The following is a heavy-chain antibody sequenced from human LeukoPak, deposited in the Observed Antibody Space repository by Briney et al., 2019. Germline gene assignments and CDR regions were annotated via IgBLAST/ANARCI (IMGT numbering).Heavy chain of an antibody. CDR2: IYYSGST. V-gene: IGHV4-59*01. CDR1: GGSIGSYY. Sequence: PSETLSLTCTVSGGSIGSYYWSWIRQPPGKGLEWIAYIYYSGSTNYNPSLKSRVTISVDTSKNQFSLKLRSVTAADAAVYYCARDLGFSSSSDYYYYGLGVWGQGTTVTVSS. D-gene: IGHD6-6*01. J-gene: IGHJ6*02. CDR3: ARDLGFSSSSDYYYYGLGV.